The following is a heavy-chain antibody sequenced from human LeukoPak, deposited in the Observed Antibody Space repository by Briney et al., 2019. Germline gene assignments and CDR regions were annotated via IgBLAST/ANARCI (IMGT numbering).Heavy chain of an antibody. CDR1: GGSFSDSY. J-gene: IGHJ6*02. D-gene: IGHD2-2*02. Sequence: PSETLSLTCAVYGGSFSDSYWSWIRQPPGKGLEWIGEINHSGSTNFKSSLESRVTISVDTSKNQFSLKLSSVTAADTAVYFCARGSRYCSSISCYKYYYAMDVWGQGTTVTVSS. V-gene: IGHV4-34*01. CDR3: ARGSRYCSSISCYKYYYAMDV. CDR2: INHSGST.